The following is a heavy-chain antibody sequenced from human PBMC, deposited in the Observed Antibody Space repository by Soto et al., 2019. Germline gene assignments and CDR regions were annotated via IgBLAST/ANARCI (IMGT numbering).Heavy chain of an antibody. J-gene: IGHJ4*02. Sequence: GGSLRLSCAASGFTFSSYAMSWVRQAPGKGLEWVSAISGSGGSTYYADSVKGRFTISRDNSKNTLYLQMNSLRAEDTAVYYCAKLIFHWGQAGGYRSYWGQGTLVTVSS. CDR1: GFTFSSYA. CDR2: ISGSGGST. CDR3: AKLIFHWGQAGGYRSY. D-gene: IGHD6-13*01. V-gene: IGHV3-23*01.